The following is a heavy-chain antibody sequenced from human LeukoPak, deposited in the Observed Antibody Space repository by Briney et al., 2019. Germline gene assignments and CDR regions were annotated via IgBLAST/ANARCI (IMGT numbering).Heavy chain of an antibody. CDR1: GGTFSSYA. CDR3: ARGAARITIFYYMDV. V-gene: IGHV1-69*06. Sequence: SVKVSCKASGGTFSSYAISWVRQAPGQGLEWMGGIIPIFVTANYAQKFQGRVTITADKSTSTAYMELSSLRSEDTAVYYCARGAARITIFYYMDVWGKGTTVTVSS. D-gene: IGHD3-9*01. J-gene: IGHJ6*03. CDR2: IIPIFVTA.